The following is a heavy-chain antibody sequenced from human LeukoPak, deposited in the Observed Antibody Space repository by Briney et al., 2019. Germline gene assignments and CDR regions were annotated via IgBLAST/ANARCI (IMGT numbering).Heavy chain of an antibody. J-gene: IGHJ4*02. CDR3: AKESYGGGPCDY. D-gene: IGHD4/OR15-4a*01. CDR1: GFTFDDYA. Sequence: GRSLRLSCAASGFTFDDYAMHWVRQALGQGLGWVSGISWNSGSIAYVDTVKGRFTISRDNAKNSLYLQMNSLRAEDTALYYCAKESYGGGPCDYWGQGTLVTVSS. CDR2: ISWNSGSI. V-gene: IGHV3-9*01.